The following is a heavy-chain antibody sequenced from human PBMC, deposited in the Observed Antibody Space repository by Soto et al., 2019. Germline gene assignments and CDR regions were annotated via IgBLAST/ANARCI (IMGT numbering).Heavy chain of an antibody. CDR2: INAGGGYT. CDR3: ATDLPTLSPQVDY. V-gene: IGHV1-46*01. D-gene: IGHD4-4*01. CDR1: GYTFTSYF. Sequence: ASVKVSCKASGYTFTSYFMHWVRQAPGQGLEWMGTINAGGGYTTYAQRFQGRVTMTRDTSTSTVSMELTSLKTEDTAVYFCATDLPTLSPQVDYWGQGTLVTVSS. J-gene: IGHJ4*02.